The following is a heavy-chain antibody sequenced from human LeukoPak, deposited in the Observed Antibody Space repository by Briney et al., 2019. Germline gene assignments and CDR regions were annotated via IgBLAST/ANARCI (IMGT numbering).Heavy chain of an antibody. D-gene: IGHD1-26*01. CDR2: IYYSGST. J-gene: IGHJ5*02. CDR3: ARDGPVGATTAGFDP. Sequence: SETLSLTCTVSGGSTSIYYSSWIRQPPGKGLEWVGYIYYSGSTNYNPSLKSRVTISVGTSKNQFSLKLSSVTAADTAVYYCARDGPVGATTAGFDPWGQGTLVTVSS. CDR1: GGSTSIYY. V-gene: IGHV4-59*01.